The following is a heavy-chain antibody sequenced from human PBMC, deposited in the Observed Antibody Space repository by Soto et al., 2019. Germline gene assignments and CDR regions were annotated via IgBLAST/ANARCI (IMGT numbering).Heavy chain of an antibody. CDR2: IYWDDDK. Sequence: ASGPTLVNPTQTLTLTCTFSGFSLSTSGMCVSWIRQPPGKALEWLALIYWDDDKRYSPSLKSRLTITKDTSKNQVVLTMTNMDPVDTATYYCAHSPIQQQQFDCWGQGTLVTVSS. J-gene: IGHJ4*02. CDR3: AHSPIQQQQFDC. D-gene: IGHD6-13*01. V-gene: IGHV2-5*08. CDR1: GFSLSTSGMC.